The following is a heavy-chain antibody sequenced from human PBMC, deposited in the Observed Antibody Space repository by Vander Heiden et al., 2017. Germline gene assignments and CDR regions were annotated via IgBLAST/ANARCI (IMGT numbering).Heavy chain of an antibody. CDR1: GGSISSYY. CDR3: ARVQEYTSSSTWFDP. D-gene: IGHD6-6*01. V-gene: IGHV4-4*07. CDR2: IYTSGST. J-gene: IGHJ5*02. Sequence: QVQLQESGPGLVKPSETLSLTCTVTGGSISSYYWSWIRQPAGRGLEWIGLIYTSGSTHYTPSLKSRVTMSVDTSKKQFSLKLSSVTAADTAVYYCARVQEYTSSSTWFDPWGRGTLVTVSS.